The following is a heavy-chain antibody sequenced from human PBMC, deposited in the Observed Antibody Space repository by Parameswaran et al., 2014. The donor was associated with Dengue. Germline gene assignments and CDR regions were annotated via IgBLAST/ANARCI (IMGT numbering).Heavy chain of an antibody. D-gene: IGHD3-10*01. CDR2: IFSGDTT. Sequence: RWIRQPPGKGLEWVSVIFSGDTTYYSDSVKGRFTISRDNSKNTLYLQMNSLRAEDTAVYYCARVRKDYLRGYYYYGMDVWGQGTTVTVSS. CDR3: ARVRKDYLRGYYYYGMDV. J-gene: IGHJ6*02. V-gene: IGHV3-66*01.